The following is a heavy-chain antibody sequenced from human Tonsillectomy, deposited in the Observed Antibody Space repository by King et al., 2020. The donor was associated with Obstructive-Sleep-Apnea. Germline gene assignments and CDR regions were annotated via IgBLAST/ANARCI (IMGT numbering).Heavy chain of an antibody. Sequence: VQLVESGAEVKKPGASVKVSCKASGYTFTSYGISWVRLAPGQGLEWMGWISAYIGNTNYAHKIQGRVTMTTDTCTSTAYMELRSLRSDDTAVYYCARDSHIVVVTAFDYWGQGTLVTVSS. J-gene: IGHJ4*02. CDR2: ISAYIGNT. V-gene: IGHV1-18*04. CDR1: GYTFTSYG. D-gene: IGHD2-21*02. CDR3: ARDSHIVVVTAFDY.